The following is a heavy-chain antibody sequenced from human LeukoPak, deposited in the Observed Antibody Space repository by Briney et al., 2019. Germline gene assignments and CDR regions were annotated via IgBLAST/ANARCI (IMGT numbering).Heavy chain of an antibody. D-gene: IGHD5-24*01. CDR2: INHSGST. Sequence: SETLSLTCAVYGGSFSGYYWSWIRQPPGKGLEWIGEINHSGSTNYNPSLKSRVTISVDTSKNQFSLKLSSVTAADTAVDYCARERVEMATNLYYYYYMDVWGKGTTVTISS. CDR3: ARERVEMATNLYYYYYMDV. J-gene: IGHJ6*03. V-gene: IGHV4-34*01. CDR1: GGSFSGYY.